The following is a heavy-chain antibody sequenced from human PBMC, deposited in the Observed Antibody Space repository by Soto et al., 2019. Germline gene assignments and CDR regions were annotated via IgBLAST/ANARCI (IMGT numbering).Heavy chain of an antibody. D-gene: IGHD3-9*01. CDR3: ARQSYDILTGYMTRGPFDY. J-gene: IGHJ4*02. CDR1: GGSISSSSYY. Sequence: QLQLQESGPGLLKPSETLSLTCTVSGGSISSSSYYWGWIRQPPGKGLEWIGSIYYSGSTYYNPYLKSRVTISVDTSKNQFSLKLSSVTAADTAVYYCARQSYDILTGYMTRGPFDYWGQGTLVTVSS. V-gene: IGHV4-39*01. CDR2: IYYSGST.